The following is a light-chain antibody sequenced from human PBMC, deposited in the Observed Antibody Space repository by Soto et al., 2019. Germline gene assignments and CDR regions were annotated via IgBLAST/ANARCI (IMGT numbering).Light chain of an antibody. V-gene: IGLV2-14*01. CDR3: SSYSTTSTLV. J-gene: IGLJ1*01. CDR1: SSDVGGYDY. CDR2: EVN. Sequence: SALTQPASVSGSPGQSVTISCTGASSDVGGYDYVFWYQQHPGKAPKLILYEVNNRPSGVPNHFSGSKSGNTASLIIAGLQADDEADYYCSSYSTTSTLVFGSGSKGTVL.